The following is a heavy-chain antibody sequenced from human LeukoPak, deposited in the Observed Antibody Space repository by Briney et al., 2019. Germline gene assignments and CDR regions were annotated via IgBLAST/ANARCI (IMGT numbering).Heavy chain of an antibody. Sequence: PGGSLRLSCAASGFSFSSYGMSWVRQAPGKGLEWVSVISRSGGRTCYGDSVKGRFTISRDNSKNMLWLQMNSLRAEDTAVYYCAKDDGAPGDYYHGMDVWGRGTTVTVSS. CDR3: AKDDGAPGDYYHGMDV. CDR2: ISRSGGRT. D-gene: IGHD1-26*01. J-gene: IGHJ6*02. CDR1: GFSFSSYG. V-gene: IGHV3-23*01.